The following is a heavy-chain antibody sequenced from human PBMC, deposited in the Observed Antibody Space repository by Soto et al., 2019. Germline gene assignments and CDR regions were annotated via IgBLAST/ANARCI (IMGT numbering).Heavy chain of an antibody. Sequence: EMQLVESGGGLVKPGGSLRLSCAASGFTFSIYSMNWVRQAPGKGLDWVSSISSSGTYIYYADSVKGRFTISRDNAKNSLYLDMNSLRAEDTAVYYCARELFAVCSGGRCYSIWGQGTLVTVSS. CDR2: ISSSGTYI. D-gene: IGHD2-15*01. CDR1: GFTFSIYS. CDR3: ARELFAVCSGGRCYSI. V-gene: IGHV3-21*01. J-gene: IGHJ4*02.